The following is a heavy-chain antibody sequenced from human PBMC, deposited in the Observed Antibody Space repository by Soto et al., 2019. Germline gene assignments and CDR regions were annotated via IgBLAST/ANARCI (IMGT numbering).Heavy chain of an antibody. CDR3: TNSRGLSRADS. CDR1: SYSGATGHY. J-gene: IGHJ5*01. CDR2: FYRSGST. Sequence: LSLTCDVSSYSGATGHYWGWIRQPPGEGLEWLGCFYRSGSTYYRPSLKSRLAISVDMSKNQVSLSLASVTAADTAIYYCTNSRGLSRADSWGRGILVTVSS. D-gene: IGHD3-10*01. V-gene: IGHV4-38-2*01.